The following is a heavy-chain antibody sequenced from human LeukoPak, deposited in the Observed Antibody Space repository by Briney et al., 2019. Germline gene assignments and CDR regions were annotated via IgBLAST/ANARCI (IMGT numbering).Heavy chain of an antibody. J-gene: IGHJ4*02. D-gene: IGHD1-26*01. Sequence: GGSLRLSCAASGFIFSNYWMSWVRQGPGKGLEWVANIKQDGSESYYVDSVMGRFTISRDNAKNSLYLQMNSLRPEDTAVYYCASGNESDYWGQGTLVAVSS. CDR2: IKQDGSES. CDR1: GFIFSNYW. V-gene: IGHV3-7*01. CDR3: ASGNESDY.